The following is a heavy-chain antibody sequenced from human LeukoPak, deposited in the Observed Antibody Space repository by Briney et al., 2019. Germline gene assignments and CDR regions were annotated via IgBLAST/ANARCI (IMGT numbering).Heavy chain of an antibody. D-gene: IGHD3-22*01. Sequence: GGSLRLSCAASGFTFSSYAMSWVRQAPGKGLEWVSAISGSGSTIYYADSVKGRFTISRDNAKNSLYLQMNSLRAEDTAVYYCASSKYYYDSSGYDNYVSDYWGQGTLVTVSS. V-gene: IGHV3-23*01. CDR3: ASSKYYYDSSGYDNYVSDY. J-gene: IGHJ4*02. CDR1: GFTFSSYA. CDR2: ISGSGSTI.